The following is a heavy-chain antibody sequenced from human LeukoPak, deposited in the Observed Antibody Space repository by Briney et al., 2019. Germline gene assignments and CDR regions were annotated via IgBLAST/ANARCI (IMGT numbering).Heavy chain of an antibody. J-gene: IGHJ3*02. V-gene: IGHV4-34*01. CDR3: ARRTATALDI. Sequence: PSETLSLTCAVYGGSFSGYYWSWIRQPPGKGLEWIGEINHSGSTNYNPSLKSRVTISVDTSKNQFSLNLSSVTAADTAVYYCARRTATALDIWGQGTMVTVSS. D-gene: IGHD1/OR15-1a*01. CDR1: GGSFSGYY. CDR2: INHSGST.